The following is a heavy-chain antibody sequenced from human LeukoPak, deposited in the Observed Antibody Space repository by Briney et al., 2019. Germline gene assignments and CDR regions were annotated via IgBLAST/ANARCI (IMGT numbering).Heavy chain of an antibody. J-gene: IGHJ5*02. V-gene: IGHV4-34*01. CDR1: GGSFSGYY. Sequence: KPSETLSLTCAVYGGSFSGYYWSWIRQPPGKGREWIGEINHSGSTNYNPSLKSRVTISVDTSKNQFSLKLSSVTAADTAVYYCARGPLLRYFGVDPWGQGTLVTVSS. CDR3: ARGPLLRYFGVDP. D-gene: IGHD3-9*01. CDR2: INHSGST.